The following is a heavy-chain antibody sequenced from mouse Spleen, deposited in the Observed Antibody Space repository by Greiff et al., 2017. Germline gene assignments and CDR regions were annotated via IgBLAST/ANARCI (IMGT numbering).Heavy chain of an antibody. V-gene: IGHV1-69*01. Sequence: QVQLQQPGAELVMPGASVKLSCKASGYTFTSYWMHWVKQRPGQGLEWIGEIDPSDSYTNYNQKFKGKATLTVDTSSSTAYMQLSSLTSEASAVYYCARRGRYAMDYWGQGTSVTVSS. CDR3: ARRGRYAMDY. CDR1: GYTFTSYW. CDR2: IDPSDSYT. D-gene: IGHD3-3*01. J-gene: IGHJ4*01.